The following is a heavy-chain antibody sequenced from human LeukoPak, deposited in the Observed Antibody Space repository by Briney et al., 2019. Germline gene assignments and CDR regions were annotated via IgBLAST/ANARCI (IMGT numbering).Heavy chain of an antibody. CDR3: ARVGYSYGLGYSMDV. CDR1: GYTFTSYD. CDR2: MNPNSGNT. V-gene: IGHV1-8*03. Sequence: GASVKVSCKASGYTFTSYDINWVRQATGQGLEWMGWMNPNSGNTGYAQKFQGRVTITRNTSISTAYMELSSLRSEDTAVYYCARVGYSYGLGYSMDVWGKGTTVTVSS. D-gene: IGHD5-18*01. J-gene: IGHJ6*03.